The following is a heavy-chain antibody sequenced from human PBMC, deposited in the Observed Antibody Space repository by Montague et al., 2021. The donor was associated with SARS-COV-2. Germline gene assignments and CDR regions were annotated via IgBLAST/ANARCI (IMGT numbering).Heavy chain of an antibody. V-gene: IGHV4-39*07. D-gene: IGHD1-1*01. CDR2: ISYSGAT. CDR3: ARERQEVGIYFDT. Sequence: SETLSLTCTVSGGSMSTVNYYWGWVRQPPGKGLDWVGSISYSGATYYNPSLKTRVSISRDTSKSQFSLELGSVTAADTAVYYCARERQEVGIYFDTWGHGTLVTVSS. J-gene: IGHJ5*01. CDR1: GGSMSTVNYY.